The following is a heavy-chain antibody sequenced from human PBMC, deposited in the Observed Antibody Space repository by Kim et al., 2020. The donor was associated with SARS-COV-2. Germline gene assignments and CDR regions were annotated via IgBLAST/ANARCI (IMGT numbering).Heavy chain of an antibody. CDR2: IYYSGST. Sequence: SETLSLTCTVSGGSISSSSYYWGWIRQPPGKGLEWIGSIYYSGSTYSNPSLKSRVTISVDTSKNQFSLKLSSVTAADTAVYYCARHRVGANWDWGQGTLVTVSS. CDR1: GGSISSSSYY. CDR3: ARHRVGANWD. J-gene: IGHJ4*02. D-gene: IGHD1-26*01. V-gene: IGHV4-39*01.